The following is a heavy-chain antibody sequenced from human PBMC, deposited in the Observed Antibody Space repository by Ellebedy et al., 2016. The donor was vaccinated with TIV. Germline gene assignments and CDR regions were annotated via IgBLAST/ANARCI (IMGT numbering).Heavy chain of an antibody. CDR1: GYRFTTYW. CDR2: IYPDDSDT. CDR3: ARHWLPNPMLRGLMAPFDY. D-gene: IGHD3-10*01. V-gene: IGHV5-51*01. Sequence: GESLKISXQASGYRFTTYWIGWVRQMPGKGLEWMWIIYPDDSDTRYSPSFQGQVTISADKSVNTAYLQWSKLKASDTAIYYCARHWLPNPMLRGLMAPFDYWGQGTLVTVSS. J-gene: IGHJ4*02.